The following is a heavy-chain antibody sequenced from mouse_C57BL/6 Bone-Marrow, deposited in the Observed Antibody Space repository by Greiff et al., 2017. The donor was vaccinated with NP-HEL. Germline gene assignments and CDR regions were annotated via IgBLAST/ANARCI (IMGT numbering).Heavy chain of an antibody. D-gene: IGHD2-3*01. CDR3: TRLLLLDY. V-gene: IGHV14-1*01. CDR2: IDPEDGDT. J-gene: IGHJ2*01. Sequence: VQLQQSGAELVRPGASVQLSCTASGFKIKDYYMHWVKQRPEQGLEWIGRIDPEDGDTEYAPKFQGKATMTADTSSNTAYLQLSGLTSEDTSVYYCTRLLLLDYWGQGTTLTVSS. CDR1: GFKIKDYY.